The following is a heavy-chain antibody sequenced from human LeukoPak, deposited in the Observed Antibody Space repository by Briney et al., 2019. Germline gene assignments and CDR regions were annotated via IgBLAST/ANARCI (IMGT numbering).Heavy chain of an antibody. CDR2: INAYNGDT. D-gene: IGHD6-19*01. J-gene: IGHJ4*02. CDR3: ARGSSSDWPLEY. V-gene: IGHV1-3*01. Sequence: ASVTVSFKASGYTFINYAIHWVRQAPGQRLEWMGWINAYNGDTEYSQKFQGRVTITRDTSASTAYMELSTLRSEDTAVYYCARGSSSDWPLEYWGRGILVTVSS. CDR1: GYTFINYA.